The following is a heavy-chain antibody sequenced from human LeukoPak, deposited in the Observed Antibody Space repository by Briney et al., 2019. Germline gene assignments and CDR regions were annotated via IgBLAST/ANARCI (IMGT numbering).Heavy chain of an antibody. D-gene: IGHD6-19*01. Sequence: GRSLRLSCAASEFTFSSYWMSWVRQAPGKGLEWVANIKQDGSERNYVDSVKGRFTISRDNAKNSLYLQMNSLRAEDTAVYYCARDGGWYRDYWGQGTLVTVSS. CDR1: EFTFSSYW. V-gene: IGHV3-7*01. CDR2: IKQDGSER. CDR3: ARDGGWYRDY. J-gene: IGHJ4*02.